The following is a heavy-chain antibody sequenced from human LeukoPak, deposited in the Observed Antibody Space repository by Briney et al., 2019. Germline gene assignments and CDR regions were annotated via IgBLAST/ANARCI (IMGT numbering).Heavy chain of an antibody. Sequence: ASVKVSCKASGYTFTSYAMHWVRQAPGQRLEWVGWINAVNGNTKYSPKFQGRVSITRDTSASTAYMELSSLTSEGTAVYYCARGPRAAADDYWGQGTLVTVSS. J-gene: IGHJ4*02. CDR1: GYTFTSYA. CDR2: INAVNGNT. CDR3: ARGPRAAADDY. V-gene: IGHV1-3*01. D-gene: IGHD6-13*01.